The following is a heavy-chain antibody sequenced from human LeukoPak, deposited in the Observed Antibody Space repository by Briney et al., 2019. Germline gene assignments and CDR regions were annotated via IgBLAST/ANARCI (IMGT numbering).Heavy chain of an antibody. CDR1: GYTFTSYG. CDR2: ISAYNGNT. D-gene: IGHD3-9*01. Sequence: ASVKVSCKASGYTFTSYGISWVRQAPGQGLEWMGWISAYNGNTNYAQKLQGRVTMTTDTSTSTAYMELRSLRSDDTAVYYCARYYDILTGYLYNWFDPWGQGTLVTVSS. J-gene: IGHJ5*02. V-gene: IGHV1-18*01. CDR3: ARYYDILTGYLYNWFDP.